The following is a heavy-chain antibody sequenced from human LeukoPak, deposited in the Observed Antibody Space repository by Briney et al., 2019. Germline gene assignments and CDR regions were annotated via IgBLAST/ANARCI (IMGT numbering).Heavy chain of an antibody. J-gene: IGHJ4*02. Sequence: SETLSLTCTVSGGSISSSSYFWGWIRQPPGKGLEWIGSISYSGSTYYNPSLKSRVTISVGTSKNQFSLKLSSVTAADTAVYYCARGHSGYCSGGSCYSLSYFDYWGQGTLVTVSS. V-gene: IGHV4-39*01. CDR2: ISYSGST. CDR1: GGSISSSSYF. D-gene: IGHD2-15*01. CDR3: ARGHSGYCSGGSCYSLSYFDY.